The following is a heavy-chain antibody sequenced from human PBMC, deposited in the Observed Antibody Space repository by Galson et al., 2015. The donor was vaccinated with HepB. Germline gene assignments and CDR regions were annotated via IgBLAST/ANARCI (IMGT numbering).Heavy chain of an antibody. CDR1: GYNFITHW. CDR2: IYPGGSDT. J-gene: IGHJ4*02. V-gene: IGHV5-51*01. D-gene: IGHD5-24*01. Sequence: QSGAEVKKPGESLKISCTGSGYNFITHWIAWVRQKPGKGLEWMGIIYPGGSDTRYSPSFQGQVTISVDKSIRTAYLQWSSLKASDTAMYYCARHWDRDGYNFGYFDSWGQGSLVIVSS. CDR3: ARHWDRDGYNFGYFDS.